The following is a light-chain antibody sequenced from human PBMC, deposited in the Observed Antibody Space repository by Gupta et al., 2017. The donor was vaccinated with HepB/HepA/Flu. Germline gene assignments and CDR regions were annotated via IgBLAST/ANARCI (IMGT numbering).Light chain of an antibody. V-gene: IGLV3-19*01. Sequence: SELTQDPAVSVALGQTVRITCQGDSLRRYYASWYQQKPGQAPVLVIYGKNNRPSGIPDRFSCSSSGNTASLTITGAQAEDEADYYCNSRDSSGNSWVFGGGTKLTVL. CDR1: SLRRYY. J-gene: IGLJ3*02. CDR2: GKN. CDR3: NSRDSSGNSWV.